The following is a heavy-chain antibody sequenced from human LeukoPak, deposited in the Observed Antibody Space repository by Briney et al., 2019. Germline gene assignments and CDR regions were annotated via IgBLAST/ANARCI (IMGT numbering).Heavy chain of an antibody. CDR2: IIPNLGIA. V-gene: IGHV1-69*04. J-gene: IGHJ4*02. D-gene: IGHD3-16*02. CDR1: GGTFSSYA. Sequence: SVKVSCKASGGTFSSYAISWVRQAPGQGLEWMGRIIPNLGIANYAQKFQGRVTITADKSTSTAYMELSSLRSEDTAVYYCARGRGTFGGVIVFDYWGQGTLVTVSS. CDR3: ARGRGTFGGVIVFDY.